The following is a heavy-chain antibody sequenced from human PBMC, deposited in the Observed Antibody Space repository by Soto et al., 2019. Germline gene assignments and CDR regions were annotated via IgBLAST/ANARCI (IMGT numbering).Heavy chain of an antibody. CDR2: ISGAGGST. V-gene: IGHV3-23*01. Sequence: EVQLLESGGGLVQPGGSLRLSCAASQFTFSYYAMGWVRQAPGKGLEWVSLISGAGGSTNYADSVKGRFAISRDNSENTLYLQMNSLSAEDTAVYCCAKGRPAFDLWGRGTLVIVSS. D-gene: IGHD2-2*01. J-gene: IGHJ2*01. CDR1: QFTFSYYA. CDR3: AKGRPAFDL.